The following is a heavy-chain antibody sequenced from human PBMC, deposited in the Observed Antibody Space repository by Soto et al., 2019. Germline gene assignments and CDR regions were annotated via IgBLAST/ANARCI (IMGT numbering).Heavy chain of an antibody. J-gene: IGHJ4*02. Sequence: GGPLRLSCAPSGFPFSSYAMHWVRQAPGKGLEWVAVISYDGSNKYYADSVKGRFTISRDNSKNTLYLQMNSLRAEDTAVYYCAREREREYQLVFDYWGQGTLVTVSS. CDR1: GFPFSSYA. CDR3: AREREREYQLVFDY. V-gene: IGHV3-30-3*01. CDR2: ISYDGSNK. D-gene: IGHD2-2*01.